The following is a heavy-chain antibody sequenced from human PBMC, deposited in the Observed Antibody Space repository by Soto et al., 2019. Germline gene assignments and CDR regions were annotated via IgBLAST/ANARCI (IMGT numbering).Heavy chain of an antibody. J-gene: IGHJ4*02. V-gene: IGHV4-59*08. CDR2: SGNT. Sequence: SGNTNYNPYLKSRVTISVDTSENQFSLKLISVTAADTVVYYCARHGTDSVSYNSLFQHWGQGTLVTVSS. D-gene: IGHD1-26*01. CDR3: ARHGTDSVSYNSLFQH.